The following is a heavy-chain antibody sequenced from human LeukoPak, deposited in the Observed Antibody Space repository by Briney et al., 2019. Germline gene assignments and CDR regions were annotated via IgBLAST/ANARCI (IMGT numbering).Heavy chain of an antibody. Sequence: GGSLRLSCAASGFTVSSNYMSWVRQAPGKGLEWVSVIYSGGSTYYADSVKGRFTISRDNSKNTLDLQMNSLRAEDTAVYYCARDRSYDFWSGYSTPDYWGQGTLVTVSS. CDR2: IYSGGST. J-gene: IGHJ4*02. V-gene: IGHV3-53*01. CDR3: ARDRSYDFWSGYSTPDY. D-gene: IGHD3-3*01. CDR1: GFTVSSNY.